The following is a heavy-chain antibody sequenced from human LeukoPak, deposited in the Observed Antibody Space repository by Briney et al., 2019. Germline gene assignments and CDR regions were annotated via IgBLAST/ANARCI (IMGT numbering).Heavy chain of an antibody. Sequence: PGGSLRLSCAASGFTFSSYAMSWVRQARGKGLEWVSVISGSGGSTYYADSVKGRFTISRDNSKNTLYLQMNSLRGEDTAVYYWAKAVTARGVTLKTAIDYWGQGTLVTVSS. CDR2: ISGSGGST. CDR3: AKAVTARGVTLKTAIDY. J-gene: IGHJ4*02. V-gene: IGHV3-23*01. D-gene: IGHD2-21*02. CDR1: GFTFSSYA.